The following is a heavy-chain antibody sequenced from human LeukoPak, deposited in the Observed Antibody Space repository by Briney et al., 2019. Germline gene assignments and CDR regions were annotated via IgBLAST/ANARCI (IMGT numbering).Heavy chain of an antibody. D-gene: IGHD2-15*01. CDR3: ARDHNCSGGSCYLEDAFDI. V-gene: IGHV1-8*01. CDR2: MNPNSGNT. CDR1: GYTFTSYD. Sequence: ASVKVSCKASGYTFTSYDINWVRQATGQGREWMGWMNPNSGNTGYAQKFQGRVTMTRNTSISTAYMELSSLRSEDTAVYYCARDHNCSGGSCYLEDAFDIWGQGTMVTVSS. J-gene: IGHJ3*02.